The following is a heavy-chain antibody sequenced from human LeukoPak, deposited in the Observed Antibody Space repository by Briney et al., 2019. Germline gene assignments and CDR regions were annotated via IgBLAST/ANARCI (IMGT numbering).Heavy chain of an antibody. CDR1: GGSISSSSYY. CDR2: IYYSGHT. D-gene: IGHD3-9*01. V-gene: IGHV4-39*01. J-gene: IGHJ6*04. Sequence: SETLSLTCTVSGGSISSSSYYWGWIRQPPGGGLEWIASIYYSGHTYYNPSLKSRVTISVDTSKSQLSLELSSVTAADTAVYYCARLGYYDILTGQRPFDSWGKGTTVTVSS. CDR3: ARLGYYDILTGQRPFDS.